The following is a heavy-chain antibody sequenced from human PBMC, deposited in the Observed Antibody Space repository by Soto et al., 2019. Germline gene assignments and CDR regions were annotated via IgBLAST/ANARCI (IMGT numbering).Heavy chain of an antibody. V-gene: IGHV4-34*01. CDR2: INHSGST. Sequence: GGLLSAEHWRVFRHPPGKGLEWIGEINHSGSTNYTPSLKSRVTISVDTSKNQFSLKLSSVTAADTAVYYCARNYDILTGWYYYYAMDVWGQATTVT. CDR1: GGLLSAEH. CDR3: ARNYDILTGWYYYYAMDV. D-gene: IGHD3-9*01. J-gene: IGHJ6*02.